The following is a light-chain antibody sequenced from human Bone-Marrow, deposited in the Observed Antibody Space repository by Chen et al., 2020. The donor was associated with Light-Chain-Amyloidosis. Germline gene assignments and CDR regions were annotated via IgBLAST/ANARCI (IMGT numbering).Light chain of an antibody. CDR2: DVS. J-gene: IGLJ3*02. Sequence: QSALTQPRSESGSPGQSVTISCTGTSSDVGGYNYVSWYQQHPGKAPKLMIYDVSKRPSGVPDRFSASKSGNTASLTISGLQAEDEADYYCCSYAGIYWVFGGGTKLTVL. CDR3: CSYAGIYWV. CDR1: SSDVGGYNY. V-gene: IGLV2-11*01.